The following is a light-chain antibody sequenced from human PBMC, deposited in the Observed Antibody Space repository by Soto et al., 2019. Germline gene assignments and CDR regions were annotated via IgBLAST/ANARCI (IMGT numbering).Light chain of an antibody. CDR3: SSYTSSSTLVV. V-gene: IGLV2-14*01. J-gene: IGLJ1*01. CDR2: DVS. Sequence: QSALTQPASVSGSPGQSITISCTGTSSDVGGYNYVSWYQQHPGKAPKLMIYDVSNRPSGVSNRFSGSKSGNTASLTISGLHAEDEADYYYSSYTSSSTLVVFGTGTKVTVL. CDR1: SSDVGGYNY.